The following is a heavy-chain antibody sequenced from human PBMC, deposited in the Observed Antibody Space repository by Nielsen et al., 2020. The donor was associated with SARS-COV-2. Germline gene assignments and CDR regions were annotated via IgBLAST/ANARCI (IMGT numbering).Heavy chain of an antibody. D-gene: IGHD6-19*01. Sequence: GGSLRLSCAASGFTFDDYAMHWVRQAPGKGLEWVSGISWNSGSIGYADSVKGRFTISRDNAKNSLYLQMNSLRAEDTAVYYCAKRGSSSGTGHYYYYGMDVWGQGTTVTVSS. CDR1: GFTFDDYA. CDR2: ISWNSGSI. CDR3: AKRGSSSGTGHYYYYGMDV. V-gene: IGHV3-9*01. J-gene: IGHJ6*02.